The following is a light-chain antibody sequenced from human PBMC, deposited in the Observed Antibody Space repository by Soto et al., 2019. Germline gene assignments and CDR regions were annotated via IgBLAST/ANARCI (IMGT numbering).Light chain of an antibody. CDR1: QSISNW. CDR3: HQYNSYSPWT. V-gene: IGKV1-5*01. Sequence: DIQMTQSPSTLSASVGDRVTITCRASQSISNWLAWYQQKPGRAPKLLIYDASSLGSGVPSRFSGSGSGTGFTLTISSLQPGDFATYYCHQYNSYSPWTFGQGTKV. CDR2: DAS. J-gene: IGKJ1*01.